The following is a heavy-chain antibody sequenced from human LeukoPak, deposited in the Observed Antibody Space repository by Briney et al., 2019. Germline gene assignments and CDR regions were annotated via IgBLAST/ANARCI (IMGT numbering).Heavy chain of an antibody. CDR1: GGSISTYY. J-gene: IGHJ4*02. V-gene: IGHV4-39*01. D-gene: IGHD3-10*01. Sequence: SETLSLTCTVSGGSISTYYWGWIRQPPGKGLEWIGSIYYSGSTNDNPSLKSRVTISVDTSKNQFSLNLTSVTAADTAVYYCARHKSPLPLHWGQGTLVTVSS. CDR3: ARHKSPLPLH. CDR2: IYYSGST.